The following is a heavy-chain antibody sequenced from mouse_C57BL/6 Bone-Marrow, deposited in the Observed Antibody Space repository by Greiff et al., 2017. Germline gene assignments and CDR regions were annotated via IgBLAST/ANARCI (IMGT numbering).Heavy chain of an antibody. CDR3: ARRSYDYGFAY. J-gene: IGHJ3*01. CDR1: GYTFTSYT. Sequence: LVESGAELARPGASVKMSCKASGYTFTSYTMHWVKQRPGQGLEWIGYINPSSGYTKYNQKFKDKATLTADKSSSTDYMQLSSLTSEDSAVYYCARRSYDYGFAYWGQGTLVTVSA. CDR2: INPSSGYT. D-gene: IGHD2-4*01. V-gene: IGHV1-4*01.